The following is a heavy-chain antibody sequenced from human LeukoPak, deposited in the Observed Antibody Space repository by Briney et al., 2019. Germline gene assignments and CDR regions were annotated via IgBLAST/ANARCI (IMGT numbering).Heavy chain of an antibody. CDR2: IYYSGNA. CDR1: GGSISSYY. V-gene: IGHV4-59*01. J-gene: IGHJ2*01. D-gene: IGHD4-17*01. CDR3: AREKESIDYGDSRISWYFDL. Sequence: SETLSLTCTVSGGSISSYYWSWIRQPPGKGLEWIGFIYYSGNANYNPSLKSRVTISVDTSKNQFSLKLTSVTAADRAVYYCAREKESIDYGDSRISWYFDLWGRGALVTVSS.